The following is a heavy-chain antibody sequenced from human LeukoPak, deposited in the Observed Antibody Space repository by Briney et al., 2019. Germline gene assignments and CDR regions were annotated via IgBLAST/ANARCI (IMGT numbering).Heavy chain of an antibody. J-gene: IGHJ4*02. CDR2: IKQDGGEK. D-gene: IGHD4-17*01. CDR1: EFTFSSYW. Sequence: PGGSLRLSCAASEFTFSSYWMSWVRQGPGKGTEWVANIKQDGGEKYYLDSVKGRFTVSRDNAKNSLYLQMNSLRAEDTAVYYCARVGARQILEYWGQGTLVTVSS. CDR3: ARVGARQILEY. V-gene: IGHV3-7*01.